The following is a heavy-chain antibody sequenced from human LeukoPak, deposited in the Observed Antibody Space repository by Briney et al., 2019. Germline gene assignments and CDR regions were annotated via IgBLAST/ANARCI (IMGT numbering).Heavy chain of an antibody. J-gene: IGHJ4*02. CDR3: ARQRESYLGAFDY. V-gene: IGHV5-51*01. D-gene: IGHD1-26*01. Sequence: GESLRISCKASGYIFTNYWIGWVRQMPGKGLEWMGIIYPGDSDTTYSPSFQGQVTISADKSISTAYLQWNNLKASNTAMFYCARQRESYLGAFDYWGQGSLVTVSS. CDR1: GYIFTNYW. CDR2: IYPGDSDT.